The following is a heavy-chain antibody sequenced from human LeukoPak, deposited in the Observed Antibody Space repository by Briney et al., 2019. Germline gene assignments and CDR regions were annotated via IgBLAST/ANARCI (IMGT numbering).Heavy chain of an antibody. V-gene: IGHV1-69*05. CDR1: GGTFSSYA. D-gene: IGHD4-11*01. CDR2: IIPIFGTA. Sequence: SVKVSCKASGGTFSSYAISWVRQAPGQGLEWMGRIIPIFGTANYAQKFQGRVTITTDESTSTAYMEPSSLRSEDTAVYYCAREVWEDSNSPNWFDPWGQGTLVTVSS. J-gene: IGHJ5*02. CDR3: AREVWEDSNSPNWFDP.